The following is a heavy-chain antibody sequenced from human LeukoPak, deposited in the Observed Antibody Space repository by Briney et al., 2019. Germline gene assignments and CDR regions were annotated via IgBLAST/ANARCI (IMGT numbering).Heavy chain of an antibody. CDR1: GGSISSGSYY. CDR3: ASIYRDGYNWGVDY. D-gene: IGHD5-24*01. Sequence: PSQTLSLTCTVSGGSISSGSYYWSWIRQPAGKGLEWIGRIYTSGSTNYNPSLKSRVTISVDTSKNQFSLKLSSVTAADTAVYYCASIYRDGYNWGVDYWGQGTLVTVSS. CDR2: IYTSGST. J-gene: IGHJ4*02. V-gene: IGHV4-61*02.